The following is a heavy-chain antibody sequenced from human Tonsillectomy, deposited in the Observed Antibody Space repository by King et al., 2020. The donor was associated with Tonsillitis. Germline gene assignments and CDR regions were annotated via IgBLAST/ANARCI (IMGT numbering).Heavy chain of an antibody. CDR2: IIPILGMP. J-gene: IGHJ2*01. CDR3: ARRRVGFINNWCFDL. V-gene: IGHV1-69*09. D-gene: IGHD3-10*01. CDR1: GGTFSSYA. Sequence: VQLVESGAEVKKPGSSVKVSCKASGGTFSSYAISWVRQAPGQGLEWMGRIIPILGMPNYAQKFQGRVTITADKSTSTAYMELRSLRSEDTAVYYCARRRVGFINNWCFDLWGRGTLVTVSS.